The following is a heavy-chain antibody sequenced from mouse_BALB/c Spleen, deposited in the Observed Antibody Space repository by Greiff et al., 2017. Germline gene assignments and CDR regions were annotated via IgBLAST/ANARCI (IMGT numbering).Heavy chain of an antibody. CDR3: ARPHYYGYVDY. D-gene: IGHD1-2*01. J-gene: IGHJ2*01. Sequence: VQLQQSGPELVKPGASVKISCKASGYTFTDYNMHWVKQSHGKSLEWIGMIHPSDSETRLNQKFKDKATLTVDKSSSTAYMQLSSPTSEDSAVYCCARPHYYGYVDYWGQGTTLTVSS. CDR2: IHPSDSET. V-gene: IGHV1S29*02. CDR1: GYTFTDYN.